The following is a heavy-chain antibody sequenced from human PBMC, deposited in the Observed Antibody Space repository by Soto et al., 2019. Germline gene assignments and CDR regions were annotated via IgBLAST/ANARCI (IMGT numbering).Heavy chain of an antibody. CDR1: GGSSSGYY. V-gene: IGHV4-34*01. CDR3: ARVRLNRYYKTYYYYMDV. D-gene: IGHD3-10*01. CDR2: INHIGST. J-gene: IGHJ6*03. Sequence: QVQLQQWGAGLLKPSETLSLTCAVYGGSSSGYYWSWIRQPPGKGLEWIGEINHIGSTNYNPSLKSRFTISVDTSKTQFSLKLSSVTAADTAVYYCARVRLNRYYKTYYYYMDVWGKGTTVTVSS.